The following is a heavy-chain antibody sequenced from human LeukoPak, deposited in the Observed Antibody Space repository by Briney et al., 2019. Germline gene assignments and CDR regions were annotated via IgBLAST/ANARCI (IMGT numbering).Heavy chain of an antibody. CDR2: IIPIFGTA. CDR3: AREDDFWSGPPYYYGMDV. Sequence: SVKVSCKASGGTFSSYAISWVRQAPGQGLEWMGGIIPIFGTANYAQKFQGRVTITADESTSTAYMELSSLRSEDTAVYYCAREDDFWSGPPYYYGMDVWGQGTTVTVSS. V-gene: IGHV1-69*01. D-gene: IGHD3-3*01. J-gene: IGHJ6*02. CDR1: GGTFSSYA.